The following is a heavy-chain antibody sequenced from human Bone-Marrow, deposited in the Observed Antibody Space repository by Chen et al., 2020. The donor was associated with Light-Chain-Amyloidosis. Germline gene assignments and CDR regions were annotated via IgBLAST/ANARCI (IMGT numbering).Heavy chain of an antibody. CDR2: ISPYDSDA. CDR3: ARRRDGYNFDY. J-gene: IGHJ4*02. Sequence: EVQLEQSGPEVKKPGESLKISCKGAGYTFPNYWIVWVRQMPGKGLEWMGVISPYDSDARYSPSFEGQVTISADKSITTAYLQWRSLKASDTAMYYCARRRDGYNFDYWGQGTLVTVSS. CDR1: GYTFPNYW. V-gene: IGHV5-51*01. D-gene: IGHD5-12*01.